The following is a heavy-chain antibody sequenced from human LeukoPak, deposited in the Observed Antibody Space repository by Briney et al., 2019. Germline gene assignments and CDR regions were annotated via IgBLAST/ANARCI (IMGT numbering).Heavy chain of an antibody. CDR1: GFTFTSSA. CDR3: AASGWYRGRWFDP. CDR2: IAVGSGNT. Sequence: TSVKVSCKASGFTFTSSAVQWVRQARGQRLEWIGWIAVGSGNTNYAQKFQERVTITRDMSTSTAYMELSSLRSEDTAVYYCAASGWYRGRWFDPWGQGTLVTVSS. D-gene: IGHD6-19*01. J-gene: IGHJ5*02. V-gene: IGHV1-58*01.